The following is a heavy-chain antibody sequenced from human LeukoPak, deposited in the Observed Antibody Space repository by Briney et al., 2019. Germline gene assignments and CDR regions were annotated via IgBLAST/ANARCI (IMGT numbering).Heavy chain of an antibody. CDR3: ARETYSLADV. V-gene: IGHV3-33*01. J-gene: IGHJ6*02. CDR1: GFSFSSHD. CDR2: TWFDDSYQ. D-gene: IGHD4-11*01. Sequence: PGGSLRLSCAASGFSFSSHDMHWVRQAPGKELEWVGVTWFDDSYQHYAGSVRGRFTISRDNSKNTVYLQMNSLRAEDTAVYYCARETYSLADVWGQGTTVIVSS.